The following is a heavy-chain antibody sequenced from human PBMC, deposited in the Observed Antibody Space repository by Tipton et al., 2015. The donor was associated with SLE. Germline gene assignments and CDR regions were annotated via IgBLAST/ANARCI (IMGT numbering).Heavy chain of an antibody. CDR2: INHSGST. CDR1: GGVLNGYY. CDR3: ARSRHGSFDY. J-gene: IGHJ4*02. D-gene: IGHD3-10*01. V-gene: IGHV4-34*01. Sequence: TLSLTCAVYGGVLNGYYLSWSRPPPGKGQEGVGEINHSGSTKYNPSLKSGVTISVTTSKNQFSLKLSSVTAADTAVYYCARSRHGSFDYWGQGTLVTVSS.